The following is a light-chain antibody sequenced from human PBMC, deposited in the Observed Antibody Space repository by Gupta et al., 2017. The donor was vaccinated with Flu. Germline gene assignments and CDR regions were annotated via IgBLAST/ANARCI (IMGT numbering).Light chain of an antibody. V-gene: IGKV3-11*01. Sequence: VLTHSPATLSLSPGERATLSCRASQSVKGALAWYQQKPGQAPRLLVYDASNRAAGIPVKFSGSGSGTDFTLTISNLEPEDFAVYYCQQRADWPLTFGGGTKVEIK. J-gene: IGKJ4*01. CDR2: DAS. CDR3: QQRADWPLT. CDR1: QSVKGA.